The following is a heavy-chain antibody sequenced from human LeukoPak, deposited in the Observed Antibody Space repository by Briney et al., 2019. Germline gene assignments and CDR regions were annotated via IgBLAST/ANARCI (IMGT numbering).Heavy chain of an antibody. Sequence: SSETLSLTCSVSDYSISSGYYWGWIRQPPGKGLEWIGSIYHSGSTYYNPSLKSRVTISVDTSKNQFSLKLSSVTAADTAVYYCARSLEIYYYGSGSFHFDYWGQGTLVTVSS. V-gene: IGHV4-38-2*02. J-gene: IGHJ4*02. CDR2: IYHSGST. CDR1: DYSISSGYY. D-gene: IGHD3-10*01. CDR3: ARSLEIYYYGSGSFHFDY.